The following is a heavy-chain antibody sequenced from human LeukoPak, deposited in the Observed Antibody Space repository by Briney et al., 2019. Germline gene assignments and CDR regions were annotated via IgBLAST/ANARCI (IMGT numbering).Heavy chain of an antibody. D-gene: IGHD3-16*01. V-gene: IGHV4-59*08. CDR2: IYYSGST. CDR3: ARKGVSDLYYFDS. J-gene: IGHJ4*02. Sequence: SETLSLTCTVSGGSISSYYWSWIRQPPGKGLEWMGNIYYSGSTNYNSSLKSRVTISVDTSKNQISLKLRSATAADTAVYYCARKGVSDLYYFDSWGQGTLVTVSS. CDR1: GGSISSYY.